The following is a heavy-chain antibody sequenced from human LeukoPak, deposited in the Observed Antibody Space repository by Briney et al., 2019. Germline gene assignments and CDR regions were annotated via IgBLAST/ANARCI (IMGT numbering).Heavy chain of an antibody. Sequence: PGGSLRLSCAASGFAFLNYGMHWVRQAPGKGLEWVAVISYDGSNKYYADSVKGRFTISRDNSKNTLYLQMNSRRAEDTAVYYCAKVPDDYGDYGWSGDYWGQGTLVTVSS. CDR3: AKVPDDYGDYGWSGDY. CDR2: ISYDGSNK. D-gene: IGHD4-17*01. CDR1: GFAFLNYG. J-gene: IGHJ4*02. V-gene: IGHV3-30*18.